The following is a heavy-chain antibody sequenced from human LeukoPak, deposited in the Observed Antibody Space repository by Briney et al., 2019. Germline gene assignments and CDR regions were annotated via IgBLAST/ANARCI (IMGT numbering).Heavy chain of an antibody. CDR2: ISGSGGST. CDR1: GFTFSSYA. Sequence: GGSLRLSCAASGFTFSSYAMNWVRQAPGKGLEWVSVISGSGGSTYYADSVKGRFTISRDNSKNTLYLQMNSLRAEDTAVYYCAKDFAVAGPPYYFDYWGQGTLVTVSS. V-gene: IGHV3-23*01. J-gene: IGHJ4*02. CDR3: AKDFAVAGPPYYFDY. D-gene: IGHD6-19*01.